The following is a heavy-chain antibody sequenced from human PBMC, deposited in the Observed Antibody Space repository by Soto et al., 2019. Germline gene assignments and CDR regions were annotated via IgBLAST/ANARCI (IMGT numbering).Heavy chain of an antibody. V-gene: IGHV1-69*12. Sequence: QVQLMQSGAEVKQPGSSVKVSCKASGGTFSTSAISWVRQAPGEGLEWVGGIMPVFATPDYAQKFQGRVTISADESTTTAYLELTSLTTDDTAVYYCARDKDRQQLGGNYYYILDVWGQGTAITASS. D-gene: IGHD3-3*02. CDR3: ARDKDRQQLGGNYYYILDV. J-gene: IGHJ6*02. CDR2: IMPVFATP. CDR1: GGTFSTSA.